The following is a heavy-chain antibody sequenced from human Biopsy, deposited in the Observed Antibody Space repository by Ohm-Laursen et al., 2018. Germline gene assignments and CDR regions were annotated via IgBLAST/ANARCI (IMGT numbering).Heavy chain of an antibody. V-gene: IGHV1-18*01. D-gene: IGHD3-3*01. CDR1: GYTFTNYG. CDR3: ARDRWPHVTLLGLVVFDF. CDR2: ISPYYGDP. J-gene: IGHJ4*02. Sequence: ASVKVSCKASGYTFTNYGISWVRQAPGQGLEWMGWISPYYGDPDYAQKLQGRVTMTTDSSTSTAYMDLRSLRSDDTAVYYCARDRWPHVTLLGLVVFDFWGQGTLVIVSS.